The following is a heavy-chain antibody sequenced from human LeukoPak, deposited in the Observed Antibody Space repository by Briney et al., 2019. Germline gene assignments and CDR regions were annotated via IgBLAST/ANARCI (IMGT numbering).Heavy chain of an antibody. Sequence: GGSLRLSCAASGFTFSSYGMHWVRQAPGKGLEWVAFIRYDGSNKYYADSVKGRFTISRDNSKNTLYLQMNSLRAEDTAVYYCAKDGGRGIRGHFDYWGQGTLVTVSS. CDR3: AKDGGRGIRGHFDY. J-gene: IGHJ4*02. V-gene: IGHV3-30*02. CDR2: IRYDGSNK. D-gene: IGHD3-10*01. CDR1: GFTFSSYG.